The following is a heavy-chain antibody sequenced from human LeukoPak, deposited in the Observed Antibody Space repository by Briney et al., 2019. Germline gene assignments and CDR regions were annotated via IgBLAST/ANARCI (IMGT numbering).Heavy chain of an antibody. D-gene: IGHD3-22*01. V-gene: IGHV4-34*01. Sequence: SETLSLTCTVSGGSISSYYWSWIRQPPGKGLEWIGEINHSGSTNYNPSLKSRVTISVDTSKNQFSLKLSSVTAADTAVYYCARGLHYYDSSGYPDYFDHWGQGTLVTVSS. CDR1: GGSISSYY. CDR3: ARGLHYYDSSGYPDYFDH. J-gene: IGHJ4*02. CDR2: INHSGST.